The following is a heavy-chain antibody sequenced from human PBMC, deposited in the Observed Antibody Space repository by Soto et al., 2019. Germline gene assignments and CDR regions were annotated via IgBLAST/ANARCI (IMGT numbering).Heavy chain of an antibody. D-gene: IGHD6-19*01. CDR2: ISAYNGNT. CDR3: ARRGGYSSGWVNWFDP. J-gene: IGHJ5*02. V-gene: IGHV1-18*01. CDR1: GYTFTSYG. Sequence: QVQLVQSGAEVKKPGASVKVSCKASGYTFTSYGISWVRQAPGQGLEWMGWISAYNGNTNYAQKLQGRVTMTTDTSTSTDYMELRSLRSDDTAVYYCARRGGYSSGWVNWFDPWGQGTLVTVSS.